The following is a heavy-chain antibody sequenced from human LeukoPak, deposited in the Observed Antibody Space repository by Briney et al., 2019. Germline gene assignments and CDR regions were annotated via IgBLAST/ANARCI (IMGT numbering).Heavy chain of an antibody. J-gene: IGHJ4*02. CDR3: ARVLDSSGYPDY. CDR1: GYTFTGYY. D-gene: IGHD3-22*01. CDR2: INPNSGGT. Sequence: ASVKVSCKASGYTFTGYYMHWVRQAPGQGLEWMGWINPNSGGTNYAQKLQGRVTMTRDTSISTAYMEVSRLRSDDTAVYYCARVLDSSGYPDYWGQETLVTVSS. V-gene: IGHV1-2*02.